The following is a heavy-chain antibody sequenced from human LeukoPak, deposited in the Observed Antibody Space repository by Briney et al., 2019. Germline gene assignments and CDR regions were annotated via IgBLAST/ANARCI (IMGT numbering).Heavy chain of an antibody. D-gene: IGHD6-6*01. CDR1: GGSINSGTYY. Sequence: PSETLSLTCTVSGGSINSGTYYWSWIRQPAGKGLEWIGRMYTSGSTNYNPSLESRVTISVDTSMNQFSLKLSSVTAADTAVYYCARGEKGSSSGSINYWGQGTLVTVSS. V-gene: IGHV4-61*02. CDR2: MYTSGST. CDR3: ARGEKGSSSGSINY. J-gene: IGHJ4*02.